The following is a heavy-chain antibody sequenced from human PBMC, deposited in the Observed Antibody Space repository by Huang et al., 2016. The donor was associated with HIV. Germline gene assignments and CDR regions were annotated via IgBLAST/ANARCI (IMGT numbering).Heavy chain of an antibody. CDR2: IYPGDSDT. Sequence: EVQLVQSGAEVNKPGESLKISCKGSGYRFRSNWIGWVRQMPGKGLEWVGSIYPGDSDTRYSPSFQGQVTISADKSINTAYLQWSSLKASDTAMYYCARLIGSPSFYYGLDVWGQGTTVTVSS. J-gene: IGHJ6*02. V-gene: IGHV5-51*01. CDR3: ARLIGSPSFYYGLDV. CDR1: GYRFRSNW. D-gene: IGHD3-10*01.